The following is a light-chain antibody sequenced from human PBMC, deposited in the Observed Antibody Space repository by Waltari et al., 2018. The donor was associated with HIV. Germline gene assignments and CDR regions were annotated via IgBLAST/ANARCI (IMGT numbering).Light chain of an antibody. Sequence: QSVLTQPPSVSGAPGQRVTISCTGSSSNIGAGYQVHRYQQLPGTPPKLLIYGNSNGPSGGPERFSGSKSGTSASLAITGRQAEDEADYHCRSYDSSLSGYVFGTGTKVTVL. J-gene: IGLJ1*01. CDR2: GNS. CDR3: RSYDSSLSGYV. CDR1: SSNIGAGYQ. V-gene: IGLV1-40*01.